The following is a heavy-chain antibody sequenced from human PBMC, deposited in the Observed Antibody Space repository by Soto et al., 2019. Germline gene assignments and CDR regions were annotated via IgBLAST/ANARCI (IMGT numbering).Heavy chain of an antibody. CDR1: GGSISISNYY. CDR2: ISHSGAT. J-gene: IGHJ6*02. V-gene: IGHV4-39*01. CDR3: ARRPDYYYYGLDV. Sequence: TSETLSLTCTVSGGSISISNYYWGWIRQPPGKGLEWIGTISHSGATYYNPSLKSRVTISVDTSKNQFSLKVSSVTAADTAVYYCARRPDYYYYGLDVWGQGNTVTVSS.